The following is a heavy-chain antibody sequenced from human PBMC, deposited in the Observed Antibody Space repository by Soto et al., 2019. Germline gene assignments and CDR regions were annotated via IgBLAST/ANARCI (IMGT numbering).Heavy chain of an antibody. CDR3: AIGPRMWLAGGGY. D-gene: IGHD6-19*01. V-gene: IGHV4-34*01. CDR2: INHSGIT. CDR1: GGSFSGYY. J-gene: IGHJ4*02. Sequence: PSETLSLTCAVYGGSFSGYYWSWIRQPPGKGLEWLGEINHSGITDYNPSLKSRITISIDTSKKQFSLKLNSVTAADTAVYYCAIGPRMWLAGGGYWGQGTQVPVSS.